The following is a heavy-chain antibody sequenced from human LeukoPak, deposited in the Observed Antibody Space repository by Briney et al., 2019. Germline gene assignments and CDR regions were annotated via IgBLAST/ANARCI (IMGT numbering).Heavy chain of an antibody. CDR2: ISGSGGST. V-gene: IGHV3-23*01. CDR3: AKGPGLIVVVVAAADAFDI. D-gene: IGHD2-15*01. Sequence: PGGSLRLSCAASGFTFSSYAMSWVRQAPGKGLEWVSAISGSGGSTYYADSVKGRFTSSSDNSKNTLYLQMNSLRAEDTAVYYCAKGPGLIVVVVAAADAFDIWGQGTMVTVSS. J-gene: IGHJ3*02. CDR1: GFTFSSYA.